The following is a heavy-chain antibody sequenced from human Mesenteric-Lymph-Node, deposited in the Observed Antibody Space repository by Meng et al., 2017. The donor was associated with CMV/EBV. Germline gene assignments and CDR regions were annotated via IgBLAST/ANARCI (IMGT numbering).Heavy chain of an antibody. D-gene: IGHD1-26*01. J-gene: IGHJ6*02. Sequence: GESLKISCAASGFSFGMSTMNWVRQAPGKGLEWVSSISSSSAFVYYADSVRGRFTISRDSAGNSLSLQMNSPKDEDTAVYYCAREGGTYYYYYGMDIWGQGTTVTVSS. CDR2: ISSSSAFV. V-gene: IGHV3-21*01. CDR3: AREGGTYYYYYGMDI. CDR1: GFSFGMST.